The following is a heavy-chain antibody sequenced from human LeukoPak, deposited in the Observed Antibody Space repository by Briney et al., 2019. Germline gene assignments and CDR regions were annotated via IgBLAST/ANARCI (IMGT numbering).Heavy chain of an antibody. CDR1: GYTFTSYG. CDR2: ISAYNGNT. V-gene: IGHV1-18*01. J-gene: IGHJ6*03. Sequence: GASVKVSCKASGYTFTSYGISWVRQAPGQGLEWMGWISAYNGNTNYAQKLQGRVTMTTDTSTSTAYMELRSLRSDDTAVYYCARVGDTAKQSYYYYYMDVWGKGTTVTVSS. CDR3: ARVGDTAKQSYYYYYMDV. D-gene: IGHD5-18*01.